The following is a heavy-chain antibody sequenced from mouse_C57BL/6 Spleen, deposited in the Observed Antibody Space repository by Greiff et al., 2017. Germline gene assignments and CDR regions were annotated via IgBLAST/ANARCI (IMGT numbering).Heavy chain of an antibody. CDR3: ARGLRQGYFDV. Sequence: EVKLVESGGGLVKPGGSLKLSCAASGFTFSDYGMHWVRQAPEKGLEWVAYISSGSSTIYYADTVKGRFTITRDNAKNTLFLHMTSLRSEDTAMYYCARGLRQGYFDVWGTGTTVTVSS. J-gene: IGHJ1*03. V-gene: IGHV5-17*01. D-gene: IGHD2-4*01. CDR1: GFTFSDYG. CDR2: ISSGSSTI.